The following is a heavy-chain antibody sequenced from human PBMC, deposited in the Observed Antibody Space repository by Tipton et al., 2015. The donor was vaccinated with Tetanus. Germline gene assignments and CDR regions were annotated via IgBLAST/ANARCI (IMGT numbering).Heavy chain of an antibody. Sequence: SLRLSCAASGFSFSSYGMHWVRQAPGKGLDWVSLISSDGSDTYSADSVKGRFTTSRDNSKNTLYLQMNSLRAEDTAVYYCARDFSYYFDSKSGFDYWGQGTLVTVSS. CDR3: ARDFSYYFDSKSGFDY. CDR1: GFSFSSYG. J-gene: IGHJ4*02. D-gene: IGHD3-22*01. V-gene: IGHV3-30*03. CDR2: ISSDGSDT.